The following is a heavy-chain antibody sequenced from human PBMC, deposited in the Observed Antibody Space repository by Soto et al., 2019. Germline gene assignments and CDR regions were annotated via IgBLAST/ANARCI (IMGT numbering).Heavy chain of an antibody. Sequence: GGSLRLSCAASGFTFSSYAMSWVRQAPGKGLEWVSAISGSGGSTYYADSVKGRFTISRDNSKNQLYLQMNSMRDEDTAVYYCAKDLANVRYYGTYDYWGQGTLVTVSS. CDR1: GFTFSSYA. CDR2: ISGSGGST. J-gene: IGHJ4*02. V-gene: IGHV3-23*01. CDR3: AKDLANVRYYGTYDY. D-gene: IGHD3-10*01.